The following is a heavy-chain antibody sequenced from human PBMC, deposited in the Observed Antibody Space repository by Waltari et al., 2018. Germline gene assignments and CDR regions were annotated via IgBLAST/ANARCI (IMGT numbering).Heavy chain of an antibody. CDR2: INPDRSSI. V-gene: IGHV3-7*01. CDR3: AGDRESR. J-gene: IGHJ6*02. CDR1: FTFSDYW. Sequence: EVQLVESGGDLVQPGGSLRLSCAAFTFSDYWMSWVRQAPGKGVGGVAFINPDRSSIYYWDSGKGRFTISRDNAKKSLYLQMNSLRVEDTAVYYCAGDRESRWGQGTTVTVSS.